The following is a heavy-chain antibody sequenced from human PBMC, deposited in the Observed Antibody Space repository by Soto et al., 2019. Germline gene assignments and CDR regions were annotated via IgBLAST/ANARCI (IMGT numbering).Heavy chain of an antibody. V-gene: IGHV3-9*01. CDR1: GFTFDDYA. Sequence: GGSLRLSCAASGFTFDDYAMHWVRQVPGKGLEWASGINWNSGSIGYGDSVKGRFAISRDNAKNSLHLQMNSLSAEDTAFYYCVKDESINWYSGHFRHWGQGTLVTVSS. J-gene: IGHJ1*01. CDR2: INWNSGSI. D-gene: IGHD6-13*01. CDR3: VKDESINWYSGHFRH.